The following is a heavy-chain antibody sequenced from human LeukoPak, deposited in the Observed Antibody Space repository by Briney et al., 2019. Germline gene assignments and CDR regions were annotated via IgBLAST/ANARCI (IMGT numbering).Heavy chain of an antibody. CDR2: IYYSGST. V-gene: IGHV4-59*01. CDR3: ARERHGSGTHIMPGARRYYYYMDV. D-gene: IGHD3-10*01. CDR1: GGSISSYY. J-gene: IGHJ6*03. Sequence: PSETLSLTCTVSGGSISSYYWSWIRQPPGKGLEWIGYIYYSGSTNYNPSLKSRVTISVDTSKNQFSLKLSSVTAADTAVYYCARERHGSGTHIMPGARRYYYYMDVWGKGTTVTISS.